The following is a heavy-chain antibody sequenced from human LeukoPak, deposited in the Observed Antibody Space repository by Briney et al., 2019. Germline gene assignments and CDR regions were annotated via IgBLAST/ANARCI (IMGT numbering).Heavy chain of an antibody. Sequence: PGGSLRLSCAPSGFSFSVYAISWVRQAPGKGLEWVSAISTRGGSKDYADSVKGRFTIYRDNSKNTLYMQMNSLRAEDTAVYYCAKERREVPRRGDYFDYWGQGTLVTVSS. CDR1: GFSFSVYA. D-gene: IGHD1-26*01. V-gene: IGHV3-23*01. CDR2: ISTRGGSK. CDR3: AKERREVPRRGDYFDY. J-gene: IGHJ4*02.